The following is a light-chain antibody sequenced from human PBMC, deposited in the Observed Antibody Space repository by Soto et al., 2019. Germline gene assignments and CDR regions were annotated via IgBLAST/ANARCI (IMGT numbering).Light chain of an antibody. V-gene: IGKV1-9*01. Sequence: IQLTQSPSSLSASVGDRVTITCRASQGISSYLAWYQQKPGKAPKLLIYDASTLQSGVPSRFSASGSGTEFTLTINSLQPEDFATYYCQQLNSYPLTFGGGTKVDI. CDR1: QGISSY. J-gene: IGKJ4*01. CDR3: QQLNSYPLT. CDR2: DAS.